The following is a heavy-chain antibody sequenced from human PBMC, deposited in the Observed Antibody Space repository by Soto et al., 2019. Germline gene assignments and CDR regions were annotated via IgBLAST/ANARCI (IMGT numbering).Heavy chain of an antibody. V-gene: IGHV3-21*06. CDR2: ISSTANYI. Sequence: EVQLVESGGGLVQPGGSLRLSCAASGFTFSRYSMNWVRQAPGKGLEWVSSISSTANYIYYEDSMKGRFTISRDNAKNSMYQEINTLTAEDTAVHYCARESEDYTSNIDYWGQGTLVTVSS. CDR1: GFTFSRYS. CDR3: ARESEDYTSNIDY. D-gene: IGHD4-4*01. J-gene: IGHJ4*02.